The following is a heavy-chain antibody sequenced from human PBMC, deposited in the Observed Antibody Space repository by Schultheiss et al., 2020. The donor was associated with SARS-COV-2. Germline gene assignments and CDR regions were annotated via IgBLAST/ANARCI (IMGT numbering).Heavy chain of an antibody. CDR2: IYWDDDK. J-gene: IGHJ6*02. CDR1: GFSLITSGVV. V-gene: IGHV2-5*02. Sequence: SGPTLVKPTQTLTLTCSFSGFSLITSGVVVGWIRQPPGKALEWLALIYWDDDKRYSPSLKSRLTITKDTSKNQVVLTMTNMDPVDTATYYCAHLPSLYGGHYYYYYGMDVWGQGTTVTVSS. D-gene: IGHD4-23*01. CDR3: AHLPSLYGGHYYYYYGMDV.